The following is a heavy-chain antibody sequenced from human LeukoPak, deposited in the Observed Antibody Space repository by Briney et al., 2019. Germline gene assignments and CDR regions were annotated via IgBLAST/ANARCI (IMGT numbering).Heavy chain of an antibody. V-gene: IGHV3-23*01. CDR3: AKWSPVRSFDY. Sequence: GGSLRLSCVFPSLIFSHAWMNWVRQAPGKGLEWVSAISGSGGSTYYADSVKGRFTISRDNSKNTLYLQMNSLRAEDTAVYYCAKWSPVRSFDYWGQGTLVTVSS. CDR2: ISGSGGST. D-gene: IGHD1-14*01. J-gene: IGHJ4*02. CDR1: SLIFSHAW.